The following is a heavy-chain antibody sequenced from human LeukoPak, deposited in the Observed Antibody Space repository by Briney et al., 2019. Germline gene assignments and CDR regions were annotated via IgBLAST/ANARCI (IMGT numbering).Heavy chain of an antibody. D-gene: IGHD2-15*01. CDR3: AKEFGYCSGSSCYRYYYYPMDV. CDR1: GFSFDDYA. V-gene: IGHV3-43*02. J-gene: IGHJ6*02. CDR2: ISGDGGDT. Sequence: GGSLRLSCAASGFSFDDYAMHWVRQLPGKGLEWVSVISGDGGDTDYVDSVKGRFTISRDNRKDSLYLRMNSLRTEDTALYYCAKEFGYCSGSSCYRYYYYPMDVWGQGTTVTVSS.